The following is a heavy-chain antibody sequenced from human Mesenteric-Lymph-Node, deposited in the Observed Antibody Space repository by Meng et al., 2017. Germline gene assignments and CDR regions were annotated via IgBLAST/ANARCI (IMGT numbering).Heavy chain of an antibody. Sequence: EQLGPSRGEVKTPGSPVKVSCEASGGICSSYAISWVRQAPGKGLEWMGGIIPIFGTANYAQQFQGGVTITADESTSTAYMELCSLSSDDTALYYCARGVMGLWFSFDYWGQGTLVTVSS. CDR3: ARGVMGLWFSFDY. D-gene: IGHD3-10*01. CDR2: IIPIFGTA. V-gene: IGHV1-69*01. J-gene: IGHJ4*02. CDR1: GGICSSYA.